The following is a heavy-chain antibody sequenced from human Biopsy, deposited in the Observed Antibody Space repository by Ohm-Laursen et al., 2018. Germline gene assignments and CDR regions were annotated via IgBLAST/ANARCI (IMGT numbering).Heavy chain of an antibody. V-gene: IGHV1-2*02. J-gene: IGHJ6*02. CDR2: INPNRGNA. CDR1: GGTFINYT. CDR3: ARVPAYPSIDGYYGLDL. D-gene: IGHD3-9*01. Sequence: GSSVKVSCKASGGTFINYTISWVRQAPGHGLEWMGWINPNRGNANYAQSFQGSLTVTRDTSISTAYMELTSLTFDDTAIYYCARVPAYPSIDGYYGLDLWGQGTTVIVSS.